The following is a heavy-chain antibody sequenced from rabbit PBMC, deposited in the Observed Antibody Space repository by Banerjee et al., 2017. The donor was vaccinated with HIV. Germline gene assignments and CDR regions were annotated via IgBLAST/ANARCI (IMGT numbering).Heavy chain of an antibody. V-gene: IGHV1S40*01. CDR1: GFSFSSSNY. Sequence: QSLEESGGDLVQPGESLTLTCTASGFSFSSSNYMCWVRQAPGKGLEWIGCIDTGSSGSTYYASWAKGRFTISKTSSTTVTLQMTSLTAADTATYFCARDLAGVIGWNFGLWGQGTLVTVS. D-gene: IGHD4-1*01. CDR2: IDTGSSGST. J-gene: IGHJ4*01. CDR3: ARDLAGVIGWNFGL.